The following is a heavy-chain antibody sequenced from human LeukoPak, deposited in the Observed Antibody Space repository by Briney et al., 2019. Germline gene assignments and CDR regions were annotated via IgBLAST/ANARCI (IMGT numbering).Heavy chain of an antibody. V-gene: IGHV1-18*01. D-gene: IGHD3-16*02. CDR2: ISAYNGNT. Sequence: ALVKVSCKASGYTFTSYGISWVRQAPGQGLEWMGWISAYNGNTNYAQKLQGRVTMTTDTSTSTAYMELRSLRSDDTAVYYCARVDDYVWGSYRYLDYWGQGTLVTVSS. CDR3: ARVDDYVWGSYRYLDY. CDR1: GYTFTSYG. J-gene: IGHJ4*02.